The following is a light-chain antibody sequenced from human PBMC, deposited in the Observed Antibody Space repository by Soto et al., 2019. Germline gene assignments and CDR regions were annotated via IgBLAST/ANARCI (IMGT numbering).Light chain of an antibody. V-gene: IGKV3-15*01. CDR1: QSVYSN. CDR3: QQYSHWPPYT. J-gene: IGKJ2*01. CDR2: GAS. Sequence: EIVMTQSPATLSVSPGERVTLSCRASQSVYSNLAWYQQKPGQAPRLLIYGASTRATGIPATFSGSGSGTEFTLNISSLQSEDFAVYFCQQYSHWPPYTFGQGTKLEI.